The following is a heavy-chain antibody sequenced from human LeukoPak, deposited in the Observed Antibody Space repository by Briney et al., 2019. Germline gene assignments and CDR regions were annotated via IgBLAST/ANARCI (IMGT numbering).Heavy chain of an antibody. CDR3: ARDYDSSGYFLDY. V-gene: IGHV4-31*03. D-gene: IGHD3-22*01. CDR1: GGSISSGGYY. Sequence: SETLSLTCTVSGGSISSGGYYWSWIRQHPGKGLEWIGYIYYSGSTYYDPSLKSRVTISVDTSKNQFSLKLSSVTAADTAVYYCARDYDSSGYFLDYWGQGTLVTVSS. CDR2: IYYSGST. J-gene: IGHJ4*02.